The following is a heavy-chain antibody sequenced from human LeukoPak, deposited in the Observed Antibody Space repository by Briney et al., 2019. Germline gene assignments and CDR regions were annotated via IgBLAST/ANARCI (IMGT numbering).Heavy chain of an antibody. Sequence: GGSLRLSCAASGFTFDDYAMHWVRQAPGKGLEWVSGISWNSGSIGYADSVRGRFTISRDNAKNSLYLQMNSLRAEDTALYYCAKDISPGIAVAGTPFQHWGQGTLVTVSS. CDR2: ISWNSGSI. CDR3: AKDISPGIAVAGTPFQH. V-gene: IGHV3-9*01. J-gene: IGHJ1*01. D-gene: IGHD6-19*01. CDR1: GFTFDDYA.